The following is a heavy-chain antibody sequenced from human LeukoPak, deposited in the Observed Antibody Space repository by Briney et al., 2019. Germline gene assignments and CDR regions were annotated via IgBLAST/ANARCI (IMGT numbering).Heavy chain of an antibody. J-gene: IGHJ6*02. Sequence: PGGSLRLSCAASGFTFSAFALTWIRQAPGKGLEWVSTITGSGGNTYSADSVKGRFIISRDSSKNTLYLQMNSLRVEDTAVYYCAKAEFKSRPERVPWRWTVAVPDEMRDTYHYAMNVWGQGTTVTVS. CDR2: ITGSGGNT. CDR3: AKAEFKSRPERVPWRWTVAVPDEMRDTYHYAMNV. CDR1: GFTFSAFA. D-gene: IGHD2-2*01. V-gene: IGHV3-23*01.